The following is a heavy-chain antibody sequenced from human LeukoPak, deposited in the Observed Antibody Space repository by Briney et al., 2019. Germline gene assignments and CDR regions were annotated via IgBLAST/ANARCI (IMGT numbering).Heavy chain of an antibody. CDR3: VSLTSAVTENAFDV. V-gene: IGHV3-74*01. D-gene: IGHD4-23*01. CDR1: GSSFSRYW. CDR2: VNPDGSHT. J-gene: IGHJ3*01. Sequence: GGSLRLSCAASGSSFSRYWIHWLRQPPGEGPVWVSRVNPDGSHTAYADSVRGRFTISRDNAKNMVYMYMNSLIADDTAMYYCVSLTSAVTENAFDVWGQGTMVTVSS.